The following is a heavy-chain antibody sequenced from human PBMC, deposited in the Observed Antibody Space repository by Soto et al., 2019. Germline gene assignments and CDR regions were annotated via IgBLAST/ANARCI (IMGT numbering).Heavy chain of an antibody. CDR3: VRDKSPYSSGWHNRHFDY. CDR2: ISYDGSNK. D-gene: IGHD6-19*01. Sequence: QVQLVESGGGVVQPGRSLRLSCAASGFTFSSYAMHWVRQAPGKGLEWVAVISYDGSNKYYADSVKGRFTISRDNSKTLYLQMNSLRAEGTAVYYCVRDKSPYSSGWHNRHFDYWGQGTLVTVSS. V-gene: IGHV3-30-3*01. CDR1: GFTFSSYA. J-gene: IGHJ4*02.